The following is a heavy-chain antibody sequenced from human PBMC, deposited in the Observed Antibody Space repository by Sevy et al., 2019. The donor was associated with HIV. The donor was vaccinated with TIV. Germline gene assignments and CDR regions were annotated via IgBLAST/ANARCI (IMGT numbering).Heavy chain of an antibody. CDR3: ARVRSLAAAGTRAFDI. CDR2: ISAYNGNT. D-gene: IGHD6-13*01. V-gene: IGHV1-18*01. J-gene: IGHJ3*02. Sequence: ASVKVSCKASGYTFTSYGISWVRQAPGQGLEWMGWISAYNGNTNYAQKLQGRVTMTTDTSTSTAYMELRSLRSDDTAVYYCARVRSLAAAGTRAFDIWGQGTMVIVSS. CDR1: GYTFTSYG.